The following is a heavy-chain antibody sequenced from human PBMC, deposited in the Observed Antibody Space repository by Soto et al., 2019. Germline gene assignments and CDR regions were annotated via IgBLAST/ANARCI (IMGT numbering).Heavy chain of an antibody. CDR2: MFYSGSST. CDR3: ARRIVATETFDY. J-gene: IGHJ4*02. CDR1: GRPISNSY. D-gene: IGHD5-12*01. V-gene: IGHV4-59*08. Sequence: PSEPLSRTSCDSGRPISNSYWSRIRPPPGKGLEWIGYMFYSGSSTTYNPSLKSRVTISVDTSKNQFSLKLSSVTAADTAVYYCARRIVATETFDYWGQGTLVTVSS.